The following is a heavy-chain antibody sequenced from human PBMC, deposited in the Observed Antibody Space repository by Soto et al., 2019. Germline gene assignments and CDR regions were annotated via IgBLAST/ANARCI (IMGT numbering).Heavy chain of an antibody. CDR3: AKPSYDFWSGYYHPFDY. V-gene: IGHV3-33*03. CDR1: GFSFSSFG. CDR2: IWYDGSLE. Sequence: QVQLVESGGGVVQPGRSLRLSCAASGFSFSSFGMHWVRQAPGKGLEWVAIIWYDGSLEYYADSVKGRFTISRDNSKNTLYLQRNSLRVEDTAVYYCAKPSYDFWSGYYHPFDYWGQGTLVTVSS. J-gene: IGHJ4*02. D-gene: IGHD3-3*01.